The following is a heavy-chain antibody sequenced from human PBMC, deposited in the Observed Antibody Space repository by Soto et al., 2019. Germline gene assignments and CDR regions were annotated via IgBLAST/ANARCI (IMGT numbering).Heavy chain of an antibody. Sequence: ASVKVSCKASGGTFSSYAISWVRQAPGQGLEWMGGIIPIFGTANYAQKFQGRVTITADESTSTAYMELSSLRSEDTAVYYCARDGQLYSSGWWEYYFDYWGQGTLVTVSS. CDR1: GGTFSSYA. CDR2: IIPIFGTA. CDR3: ARDGQLYSSGWWEYYFDY. V-gene: IGHV1-69*13. D-gene: IGHD6-19*01. J-gene: IGHJ4*02.